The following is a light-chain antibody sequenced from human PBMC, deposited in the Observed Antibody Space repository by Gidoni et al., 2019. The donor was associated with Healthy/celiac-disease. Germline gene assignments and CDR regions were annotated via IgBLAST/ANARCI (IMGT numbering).Light chain of an antibody. J-gene: IGKJ1*01. V-gene: IGKV1-8*01. CDR1: QGISSY. CDR3: QQYYSYPGWT. Sequence: IRMTQSPSSFSASTGDRVTITCRASQGISSYLAWYQQKPGKAPKLLIYAASTLQSGVPSRFSGSGSGTDFTLTISCLQSEDFATYYCQQYYSYPGWTYGQETKVEIK. CDR2: AAS.